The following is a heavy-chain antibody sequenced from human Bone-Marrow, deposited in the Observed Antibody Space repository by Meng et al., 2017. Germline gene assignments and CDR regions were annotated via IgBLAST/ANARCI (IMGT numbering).Heavy chain of an antibody. J-gene: IGHJ4*02. V-gene: IGHV1-69*13. Sequence: SVKVSCKASGGTFSSYAISWVRQAPGQGLEWMGGIIPIFGTANYAQKFQGRVTITADESTSTAYMELSSLRSEDTAVYYCARDQYSYSREYYFDYWGQGTLVTVSS. CDR2: IIPIFGTA. CDR3: ARDQYSYSREYYFDY. CDR1: GGTFSSYA. D-gene: IGHD6-13*01.